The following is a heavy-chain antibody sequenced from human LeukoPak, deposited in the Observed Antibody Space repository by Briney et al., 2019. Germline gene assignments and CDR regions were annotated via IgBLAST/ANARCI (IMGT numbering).Heavy chain of an antibody. CDR1: GGSISSYY. J-gene: IGHJ6*02. CDR3: ARGGGYSYGYYYYGMDV. V-gene: IGHV4-59*01. CDR2: IYYSGST. D-gene: IGHD5-18*01. Sequence: PSETLSLTCTVSGGSISSYYWSWIRQPPVKGLEWIGYIYYSGSTNYNPSLKSRVTISVDTSKNQFSLKLSSVTAADTAVYYCARGGGYSYGYYYYGMDVWGQGTTVTVSS.